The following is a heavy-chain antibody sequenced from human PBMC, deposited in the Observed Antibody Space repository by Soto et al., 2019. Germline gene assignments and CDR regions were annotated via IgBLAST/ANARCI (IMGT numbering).Heavy chain of an antibody. D-gene: IGHD3-22*01. CDR2: INYSGST. J-gene: IGHJ4*02. CDR3: ARKYYNSKVYGD. CDR1: GGSINSGGYY. V-gene: IGHV4-31*03. Sequence: SETLSLTCTVSGGSINSGGYYWSWIRQHPGKGLEWIGYINYSGSTNYNPSLKSRITISRDTSKNQFSLKLSSVTAADTAVYYCARKYYNSKVYGDWGQGTLVTGS.